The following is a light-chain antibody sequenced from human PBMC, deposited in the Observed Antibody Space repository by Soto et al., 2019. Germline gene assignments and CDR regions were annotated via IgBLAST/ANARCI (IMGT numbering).Light chain of an antibody. CDR1: QSLLHSNGYNY. CDR2: LGS. CDR3: KQALQNPMFT. J-gene: IGKJ2*01. V-gene: IGKV2-28*01. Sequence: DIVLTQSPLSLPVTPGEPASISCRSSQSLLHSNGYNYLDWYMQKPGQSPQLLIYLGSTRASGVPDRFSGSGSGTDFTLKISRVEAEDVGVYYCKQALQNPMFTFGQGTKLEI.